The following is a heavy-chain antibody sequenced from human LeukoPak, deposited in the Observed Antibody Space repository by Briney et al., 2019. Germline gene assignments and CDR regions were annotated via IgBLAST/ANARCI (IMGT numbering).Heavy chain of an antibody. J-gene: IGHJ4*02. CDR2: MNPNSGNT. CDR1: GYTFTSYD. Sequence: ASVKVSCKASGYTFTSYDINWVRQATGQGLEWMGWMNPNSGNTGYAQKFQGRVTMTRNTSISTAYMELSSLRSEDTAAYYCARGVRGRPPYYYYFDYWGQGTLVTVSS. D-gene: IGHD3-22*01. V-gene: IGHV1-8*01. CDR3: ARGVRGRPPYYYYFDY.